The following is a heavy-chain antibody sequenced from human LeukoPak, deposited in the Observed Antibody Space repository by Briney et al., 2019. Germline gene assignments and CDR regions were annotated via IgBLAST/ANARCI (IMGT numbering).Heavy chain of an antibody. CDR3: ARGRDLNYYMDV. J-gene: IGHJ6*03. D-gene: IGHD3-3*01. Sequence: ASVRVSCKASRFTLTTYDLDWVRQATGQGLEWIGWMNPKSGDTGSAQKFQGRVTMTRNTSINTAYMELSGLRPDDTAVYYCARGRDLNYYMDVWGRGTTVTVSS. V-gene: IGHV1-8*01. CDR1: RFTLTTYD. CDR2: MNPKSGDT.